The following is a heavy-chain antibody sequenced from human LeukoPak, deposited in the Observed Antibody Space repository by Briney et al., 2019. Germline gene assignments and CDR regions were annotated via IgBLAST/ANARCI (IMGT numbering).Heavy chain of an antibody. V-gene: IGHV3-33*01. Sequence: GGSLRLSCAASGFRFGSHAVHWVRQAPGKGLEWLAQIWYDGSNKYYVDSVKGRFTTSRDNSKNTVYLQMNSPRAEDTAVYFCARDGQQLAPYAMDVWGQGTTVTVSS. CDR2: IWYDGSNK. CDR1: GFRFGSHA. D-gene: IGHD6-13*01. J-gene: IGHJ6*02. CDR3: ARDGQQLAPYAMDV.